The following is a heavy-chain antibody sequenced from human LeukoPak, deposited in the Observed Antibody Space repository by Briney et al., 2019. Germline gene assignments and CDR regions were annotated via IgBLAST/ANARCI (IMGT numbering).Heavy chain of an antibody. CDR3: ARGRSGSYWHY. CDR2: ISSSSSYI. V-gene: IGHV3-21*01. J-gene: IGHJ4*02. Sequence: GGSLRLSCAASGFTFSSYSMNWVRQAPGKGLEWVSSISSSSSYIYYADSVKGRFTISRDNAKNSLYLQMNSLRAEDTAVYYCARGRSGSYWHYWGQGTLVTVSS. D-gene: IGHD1-26*01. CDR1: GFTFSSYS.